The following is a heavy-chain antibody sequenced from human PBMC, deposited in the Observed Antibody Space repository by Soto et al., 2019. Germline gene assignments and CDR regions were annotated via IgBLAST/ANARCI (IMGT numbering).Heavy chain of an antibody. CDR1: GGSISSSSYY. J-gene: IGHJ5*02. Sequence: PSETLSLTCTVSGGSISSSSYYWGWIRQPPGKGLEWIGYIYYSGSTNYNPPLKSRVTISVDTSKNQFSLKLSSVTAADTAVYYCARVRGGQTGNWFDPWGQGTLVTVSS. CDR3: ARVRGGQTGNWFDP. V-gene: IGHV4-61*05. D-gene: IGHD2-15*01. CDR2: IYYSGST.